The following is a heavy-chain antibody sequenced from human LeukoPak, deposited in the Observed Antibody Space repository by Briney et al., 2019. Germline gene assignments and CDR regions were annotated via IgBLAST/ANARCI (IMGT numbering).Heavy chain of an antibody. V-gene: IGHV1-69*02. CDR1: GGTFSSYT. J-gene: IGHJ4*02. CDR3: ARADIAVAAPSDY. Sequence: ASVKVSCKASGGTFSSYTISWVRQAPGQGLESMGRIIPILGIANYAQKFQGRVTITADKSTSTAYMELSSLRSEDTAVYYCARADIAVAAPSDYWGQGTLVTVSS. D-gene: IGHD6-19*01. CDR2: IIPILGIA.